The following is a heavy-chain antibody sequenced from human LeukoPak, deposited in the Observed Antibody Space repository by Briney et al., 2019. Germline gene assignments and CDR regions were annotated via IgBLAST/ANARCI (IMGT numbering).Heavy chain of an antibody. CDR3: ARRAHYYYYGMDV. Sequence: SETLSLTCAVSGASLSSNWWNWVRQPPGKGLEWIGEIHHSGSNNYNPYLKSRVTISVDTSKNQFSLKLSSVTAADTAVYYWARRAHYYYYGMDVWGQGTTVTVSS. V-gene: IGHV4-4*02. CDR2: IHHSGSN. CDR1: GASLSSNW. J-gene: IGHJ6*02.